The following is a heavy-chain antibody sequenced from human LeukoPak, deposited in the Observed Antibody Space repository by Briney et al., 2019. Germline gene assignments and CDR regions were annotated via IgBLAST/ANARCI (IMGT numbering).Heavy chain of an antibody. J-gene: IGHJ4*02. CDR2: ISSGGGFT. CDR1: GFTFSTYA. V-gene: IGHV3-23*01. Sequence: PGGSLRLSCSVSGFTFSTYAMSWVRQAPGKGLEWVSTISSGGGFTYYSDSVKGRFTISRDSSNNTLCLQINSLRAEDTAVYYCANDLRIRAGVDAFWGQGTLVIVSS. CDR3: ANDLRIRAGVDAF. D-gene: IGHD2-2*01.